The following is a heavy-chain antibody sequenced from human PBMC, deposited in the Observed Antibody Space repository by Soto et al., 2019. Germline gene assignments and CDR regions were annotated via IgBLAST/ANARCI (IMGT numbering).Heavy chain of an antibody. CDR3: AKVAASSWHANWFAP. CDR2: ISYDGNKK. D-gene: IGHD6-13*01. V-gene: IGHV3-30*18. Sequence: PGGSLRLSCAASGFTFSSYAVSWVRQAPGKGPEWVAVISYDGNKKDYGDSVKGRFTVSRDNSNNKLYLQMHSLTSDDTAIYYCAKVAASSWHANWFAPWGQGTLVTVSS. J-gene: IGHJ5*02. CDR1: GFTFSSYA.